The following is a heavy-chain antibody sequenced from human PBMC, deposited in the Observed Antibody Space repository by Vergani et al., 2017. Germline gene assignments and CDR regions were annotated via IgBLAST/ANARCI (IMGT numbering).Heavy chain of an antibody. CDR2: LSWNSNSI. Sequence: EVQLEESGGGLVLPGRSLRLSCVASGFTSAGYAMHWVWQAPGKGLEWVSGLSWNSNSIGYADSVKGRFTISRDNAKNSLYLQMNSLRAEDTALYYCAKDLGTSSGGGWFDPGGQGTLVTVSS. J-gene: IGHJ5*02. CDR1: GFTSAGYA. D-gene: IGHD6-6*01. V-gene: IGHV3-9*02. CDR3: AKDLGTSSGGGWFDP.